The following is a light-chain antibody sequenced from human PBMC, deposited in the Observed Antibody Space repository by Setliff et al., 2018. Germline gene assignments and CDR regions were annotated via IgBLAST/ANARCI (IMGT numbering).Light chain of an antibody. CDR3: QVWESSSDYRGV. CDR2: DDS. Sequence: SYELAQPPSVSVAPGKTATITCGGNNIGSKSVHWYQQKPGQAPVLVVYDDSDRPSGIPERFSGFNSGNTATLTISRVEAGDEADYYCQVWESSSDYRGVFGTGTKVTVL. J-gene: IGLJ1*01. CDR1: NIGSKS. V-gene: IGLV3-21*03.